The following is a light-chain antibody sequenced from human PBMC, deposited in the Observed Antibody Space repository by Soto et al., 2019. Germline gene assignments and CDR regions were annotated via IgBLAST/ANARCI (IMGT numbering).Light chain of an antibody. CDR1: SSNIGAGYD. J-gene: IGLJ1*01. V-gene: IGLV1-40*01. Sequence: QSVLTQPPSVSGAPGQRVTISRTGSSSNIGAGYDVHWYQQLPGTAPKLLIYGNSNRPSGVPDRFSGSKSGTSASLAITGLQAEDEADYYCQSYGSSLSGYVFGTGTKVTVL. CDR3: QSYGSSLSGYV. CDR2: GNS.